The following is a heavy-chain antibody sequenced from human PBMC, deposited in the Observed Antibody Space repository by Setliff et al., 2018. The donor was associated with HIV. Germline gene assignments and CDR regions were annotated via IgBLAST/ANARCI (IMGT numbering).Heavy chain of an antibody. Sequence: SETLSLTCTVSGDSISSSGPGYYWGWVRQPPGGGLEWIGSVYYSGSTYYNPSLKSRVTISVDTSKNQFSLRLTSLTAADTAIYYCARSTVGAGASFPWGRGILVTVSS. D-gene: IGHD1-26*01. CDR2: VYYSGST. CDR1: GDSISSSGPGYY. V-gene: IGHV4-39*07. J-gene: IGHJ5*02. CDR3: ARSTVGAGASFP.